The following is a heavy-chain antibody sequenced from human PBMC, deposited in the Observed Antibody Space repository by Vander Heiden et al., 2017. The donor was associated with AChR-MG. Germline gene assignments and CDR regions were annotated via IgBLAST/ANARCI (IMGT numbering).Heavy chain of an antibody. CDR3: ARGFTVRVDTAMVHDY. J-gene: IGHJ4*02. CDR2: IYSCGST. Sequence: EVQLVESGGGSVQPGGSLSLSWAASGVTVRRNYMSWVRQAAGEGVEWVAVIYSCGSTYYADSVKGRFTITRDKSKSTLYLEMSSLRAEDTAVYYCARGFTVRVDTAMVHDYWGQGTLVTVSS. V-gene: IGHV3-66*01. CDR1: GVTVRRNY. D-gene: IGHD5-18*01.